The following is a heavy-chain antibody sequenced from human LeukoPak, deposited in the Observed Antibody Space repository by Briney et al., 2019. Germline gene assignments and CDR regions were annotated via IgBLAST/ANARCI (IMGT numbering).Heavy chain of an antibody. CDR3: TRDLWLQNFDY. V-gene: IGHV3-11*01. CDR1: GFTFSDYY. CDR2: ISSSGSTI. J-gene: IGHJ4*02. Sequence: GGSLRLSCAASGFTFSDYYMSWIRQAPGKGLEWVSYISSSGSTIYYADSVKGRFTISRDNAKNSLYLQVNSLRAEDTAVYYCTRDLWLQNFDYWGQGTLVTVSS. D-gene: IGHD5-24*01.